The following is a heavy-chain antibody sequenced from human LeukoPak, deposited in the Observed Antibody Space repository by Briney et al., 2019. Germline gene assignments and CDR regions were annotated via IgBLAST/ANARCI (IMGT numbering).Heavy chain of an antibody. CDR3: AKDRVMIRSCFDY. J-gene: IGHJ4*02. CDR1: GFTFSDHY. Sequence: GGSLRLSCAASGFTFSDHYMDWVRQAPGKGLEWVSAISGSGGSTYYADSVKGRFTISRDNSKNTLYLQMNSLRAEDTAVYYCAKDRVMIRSCFDYWGQGTLVTVSS. V-gene: IGHV3-23*01. CDR2: ISGSGGST. D-gene: IGHD2-8*01.